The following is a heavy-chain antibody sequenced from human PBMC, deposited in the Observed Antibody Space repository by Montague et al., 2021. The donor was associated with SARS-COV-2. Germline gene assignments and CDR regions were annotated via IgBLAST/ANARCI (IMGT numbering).Heavy chain of an antibody. CDR3: ATNKYCTLHDCLHGRHYFDH. CDR1: GFDFFNFD. D-gene: IGHD2-8*01. Sequence: SLRLSCAASGFDFFNFDMAWVRQAPGRGLEWISDISSSGATILYADSLKGRFTISRDNIQKSLYLQMNNLRAEDTAVYYCATNKYCTLHDCLHGRHYFDHWGQGTLVTVSS. J-gene: IGHJ4*02. V-gene: IGHV3-48*03. CDR2: ISSSGATI.